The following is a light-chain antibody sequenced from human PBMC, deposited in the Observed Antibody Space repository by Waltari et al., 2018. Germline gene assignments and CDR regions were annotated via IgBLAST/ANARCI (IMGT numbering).Light chain of an antibody. J-gene: IGKJ2*01. V-gene: IGKV3-11*01. CDR3: QQRGNLPET. CDR2: DAS. Sequence: EIVLTQSPGTLSLSPGDRATLSCRASQNVNSFLAWYQQKRGQAPRLLIYDASKRATGIPDRISGSGSGTDFPLTISSLEPEDFAIYYCQQRGNLPETFGRGTRVEMK. CDR1: QNVNSF.